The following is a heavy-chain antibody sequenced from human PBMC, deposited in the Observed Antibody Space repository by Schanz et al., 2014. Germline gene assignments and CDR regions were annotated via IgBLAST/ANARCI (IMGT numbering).Heavy chain of an antibody. CDR2: ISAYNGNT. CDR1: GYTFTSYG. V-gene: IGHV1-18*01. J-gene: IGHJ3*02. Sequence: QVQLVQSGAEVKRPGASVKVSCKASGYTFTSYGISWVRQAPGQGLEWMGWISAYNGNTKYPQKLQARVTITRDTSATTAYMELTNLRSEDTAVYYCARDLPYCDGGKCYSDGFDIWGQGTLVTSSS. CDR3: ARDLPYCDGGKCYSDGFDI. D-gene: IGHD2-21*01.